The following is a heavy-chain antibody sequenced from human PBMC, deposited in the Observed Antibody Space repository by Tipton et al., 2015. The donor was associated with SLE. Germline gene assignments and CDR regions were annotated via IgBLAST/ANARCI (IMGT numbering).Heavy chain of an antibody. CDR2: IHSSGST. Sequence: TLSLTCLVSGGTIGSYYWSWIRQPPGKGLEWIAYIHSSGSTNYNPSLKSRVTISADTSKNQFSLKGSSVTAADSAVYYCANDYGGSRGYDNCFDPWGQGILVTVSS. D-gene: IGHD5-12*01. CDR1: GGTIGSYY. CDR3: ANDYGGSRGYDNCFDP. J-gene: IGHJ5*02. V-gene: IGHV4-59*01.